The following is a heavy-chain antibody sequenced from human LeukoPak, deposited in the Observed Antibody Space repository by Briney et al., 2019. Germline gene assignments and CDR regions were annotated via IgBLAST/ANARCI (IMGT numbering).Heavy chain of an antibody. J-gene: IGHJ6*03. D-gene: IGHD3-3*01. CDR3: ARVGKGVAGYYYYYMDV. V-gene: IGHV4-61*02. CDR1: GGSISSGSYY. Sequence: SETLSLTCTVSGGSISSGSYYWSWIRQPAGKGLEWIGRIYTSGSTNYNPSLKSRVTISVDTSKNQFSLKLSSVTAADTAVYYCARVGKGVAGYYYYYMDVWGKGTTVTVSS. CDR2: IYTSGST.